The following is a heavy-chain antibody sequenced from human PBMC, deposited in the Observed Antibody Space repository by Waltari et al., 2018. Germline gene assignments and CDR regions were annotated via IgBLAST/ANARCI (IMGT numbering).Heavy chain of an antibody. CDR3: ARDVDLRASMYYYYGMDV. Sequence: QVQLVQSGAEVKKPGASVKVSCKASGYTFTGYYMHWVRQAPGQGLEWMGWINPNSGGTNYAQKFQGRVTMTRDTSISTAYMELSRLRSDDTAVYYCARDVDLRASMYYYYGMDVWGQGTTVTVSS. CDR1: GYTFTGYY. V-gene: IGHV1-2*02. J-gene: IGHJ6*02. CDR2: INPNSGGT. D-gene: IGHD1-26*01.